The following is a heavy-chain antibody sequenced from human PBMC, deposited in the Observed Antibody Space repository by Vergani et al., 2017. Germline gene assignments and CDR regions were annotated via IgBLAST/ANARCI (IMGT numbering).Heavy chain of an antibody. CDR2: IIPIFGTA. J-gene: IGHJ6*03. CDR3: ARGGSTLYYMDV. D-gene: IGHD3-16*01. Sequence: QVQLVQSGAEVKKPGSSVKVSCKASGGTFSSYAISWVRQAPGKGLEWMGRIIPIFGTANYAQKFQGRVTITADKYKSTAYMELSSLRSEDTAVYYCARGGSTLYYMDVWGKGTTVTVSS. CDR1: GGTFSSYA. V-gene: IGHV1-69*14.